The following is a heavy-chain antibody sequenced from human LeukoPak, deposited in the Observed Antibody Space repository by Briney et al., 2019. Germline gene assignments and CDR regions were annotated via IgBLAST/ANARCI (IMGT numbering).Heavy chain of an antibody. J-gene: IGHJ6*03. D-gene: IGHD6-19*01. CDR1: GYTFTSYY. V-gene: IGHV1-46*01. CDR2: INPSGGST. Sequence: ASVKVSCKASGYTFTSYYMHWVRQAPGQGLEWMGIINPSGGSTSYAQKFQGRVTMTRNTSISTSSLRSEDTAVYYCARGRIAVAGTSGYYYYYMDVWGKGTTVAISS. CDR3: ARGRIAVAGTSGYYYYYMDV.